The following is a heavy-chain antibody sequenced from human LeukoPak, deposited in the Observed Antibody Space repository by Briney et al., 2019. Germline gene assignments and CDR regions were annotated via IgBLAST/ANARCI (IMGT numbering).Heavy chain of an antibody. V-gene: IGHV1-69*05. D-gene: IGHD5-12*01. CDR1: GGTFSSYA. Sequence: AASVKVSCKASGGTFSSYAISWVRQAPGQGLKWMGGIIPIFGTANYAQKFQGRVTITTDESTSTAYMELSSLRSEDTAVYYCARGLSISTTIFDYWGQGTLVTVSS. J-gene: IGHJ4*02. CDR2: IIPIFGTA. CDR3: ARGLSISTTIFDY.